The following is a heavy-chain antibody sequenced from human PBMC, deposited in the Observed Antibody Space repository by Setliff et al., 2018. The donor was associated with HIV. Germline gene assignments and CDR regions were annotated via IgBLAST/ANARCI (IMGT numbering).Heavy chain of an antibody. J-gene: IGHJ4*02. CDR1: GYTFTNYD. CDR3: ARGRLSWSPDF. Sequence: ASVKVSCKASGYTFTNYDINWVRQSPGQGLEWLGWVNPNSGRAGSAQMFQGRLTMTRDTSTSTAYMELSSLTSDDTAIYYCARGRLSWSPDFWGQGTLVTVSS. V-gene: IGHV1-8*02. CDR2: VNPNSGRA.